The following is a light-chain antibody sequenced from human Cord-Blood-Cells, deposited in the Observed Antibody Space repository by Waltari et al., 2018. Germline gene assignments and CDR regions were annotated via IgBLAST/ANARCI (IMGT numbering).Light chain of an antibody. CDR3: QQSYSTPIT. J-gene: IGKJ5*01. CDR2: AAS. CDR1: QSISSY. V-gene: IGKV1-39*01. Sequence: DIKMTQSPSSLSASVGDRGTITCRTSQSISSYLNWYQQKPGKAPKLLIYAASSLQSGVPSRFSGSGSGTDFTLTISSLQPEDFATYYCQQSYSTPITFGQGTRLEIK.